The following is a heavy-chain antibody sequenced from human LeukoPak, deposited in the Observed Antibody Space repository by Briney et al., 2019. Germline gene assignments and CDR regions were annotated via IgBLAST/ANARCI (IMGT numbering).Heavy chain of an antibody. J-gene: IGHJ4*02. Sequence: GGSLRLSCAASGFTFSSYWMHWVRQAPGKGLVWVSRINSDGSSTSYADSVKGRFTISRDNAKNSLYLQMNSLRAEDTALYYCAKDSGSGYPHTYYFDYWGQGTLVTVSS. CDR1: GFTFSSYW. D-gene: IGHD3-22*01. CDR3: AKDSGSGYPHTYYFDY. V-gene: IGHV3-74*01. CDR2: INSDGSST.